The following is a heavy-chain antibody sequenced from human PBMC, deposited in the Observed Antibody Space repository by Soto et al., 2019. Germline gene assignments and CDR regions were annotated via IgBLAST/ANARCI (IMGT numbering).Heavy chain of an antibody. V-gene: IGHV4-34*01. J-gene: IGHJ6*03. Sequence: QVQLQQWGAGLLKPSETLSLTCAVYGGSFSGYYWSWIRQTPGKGLEWIGEINDSGSTNHNPSLKSRVTILVDTPKNQFSLKLSSVTAADTAVYYCARGLLVCFGELPRRGGYYYCMAVWGKGTTVTVSS. CDR1: GGSFSGYY. D-gene: IGHD3-10*01. CDR2: INDSGST. CDR3: ARGLLVCFGELPRRGGYYYCMAV.